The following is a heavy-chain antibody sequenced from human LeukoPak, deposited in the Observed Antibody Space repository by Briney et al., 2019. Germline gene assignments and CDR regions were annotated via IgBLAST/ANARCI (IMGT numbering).Heavy chain of an antibody. J-gene: IGHJ4*02. CDR1: GFTFCGFA. CDR3: AKESIYDFWSGYHYYFDY. D-gene: IGHD3-3*01. V-gene: IGHV3-23*01. Sequence: GGSLRLSCAASGFTFCGFAMRWLRPAPGKGREGGAAIRGSGGRPYYADSVKGRFTISRDNSKNTLYLQMNSLRAEDTAVYYCAKESIYDFWSGYHYYFDYWGQGTLVTVSS. CDR2: IRGSGGRP.